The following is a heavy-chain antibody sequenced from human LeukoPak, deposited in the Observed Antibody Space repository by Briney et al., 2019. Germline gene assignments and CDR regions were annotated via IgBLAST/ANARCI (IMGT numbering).Heavy chain of an antibody. CDR2: IRYDGSNK. CDR1: GFTFSSYG. CDR3: AKAGSTQYVVVPAAPFDY. V-gene: IGHV3-30*02. J-gene: IGHJ4*02. Sequence: GGSLRLSCAASGFTFSSYGMHWVRQAPGKGLEGVAFIRYDGSNKYYADSVKGRFTISRDNSKNTLYLQMNSLRAEDTAVYYCAKAGSTQYVVVPAAPFDYWGQGTLVTVSS. D-gene: IGHD2-2*01.